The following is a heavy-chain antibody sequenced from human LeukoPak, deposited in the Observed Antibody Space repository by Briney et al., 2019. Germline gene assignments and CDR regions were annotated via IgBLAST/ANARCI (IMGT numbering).Heavy chain of an antibody. D-gene: IGHD4-17*01. J-gene: IGHJ1*01. CDR3: ARGDYGDYEPYFQH. Sequence: ASVKVSCKASGYTFTSYGISWVRQAPGQGLEWMGWISAYNGNTNYAQKLQGRVTMTTDTSTSTAYMELRSLRSDDAAVYYCARGDYGDYEPYFQHWGQGTLVTVSS. CDR2: ISAYNGNT. CDR1: GYTFTSYG. V-gene: IGHV1-18*01.